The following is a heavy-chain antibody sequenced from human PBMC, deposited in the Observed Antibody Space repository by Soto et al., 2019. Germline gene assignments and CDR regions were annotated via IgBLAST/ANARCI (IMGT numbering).Heavy chain of an antibody. CDR1: GGSISSGGYY. V-gene: IGHV4-31*03. CDR3: ARAPHKKYYFDY. J-gene: IGHJ4*02. Sequence: TSETLSLTCTVSGGSISSGGYYWSWIRQHPGKGLEWIGYIYYSGSTYYNPSLKSRVTISVDTSKNQFSLKLSSVTAADTAVYYCARAPHKKYYFDYWGQGTLVTVSS. CDR2: IYYSGST.